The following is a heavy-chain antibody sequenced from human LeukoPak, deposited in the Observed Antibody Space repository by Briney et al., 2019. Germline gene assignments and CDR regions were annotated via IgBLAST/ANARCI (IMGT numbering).Heavy chain of an antibody. J-gene: IGHJ4*02. D-gene: IGHD4-17*01. V-gene: IGHV3-23*01. CDR1: GFIFSAYA. CDR3: AKDSSVPYGITE. CDR2: ISPSDGNT. Sequence: QTGGSLRLSCAAFGFIFSAYAMIWVRQAPGKGLEWVSAISPSDGNTFYADSVKGRFTISRDNSMNTLSLHMNSLRAEDTALYYCAKDSSVPYGITEWGQGTLVTVSS.